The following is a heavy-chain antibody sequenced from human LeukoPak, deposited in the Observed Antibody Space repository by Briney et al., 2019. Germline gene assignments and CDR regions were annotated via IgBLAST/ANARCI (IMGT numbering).Heavy chain of an antibody. CDR3: ARDRGGIAAAGTAVGY. Sequence: PSETLSLTCTVSGGSISSSSYYWSWIRQPPGKGLEWIGYIYYSGSTNYNPSLKSRVTISVDTSKNQFSLKLSSVTAADTAVYYCARDRGGIAAAGTAVGYWGQGTLVTVSS. V-gene: IGHV4-61*01. CDR2: IYYSGST. CDR1: GGSISSSSYY. D-gene: IGHD6-13*01. J-gene: IGHJ4*02.